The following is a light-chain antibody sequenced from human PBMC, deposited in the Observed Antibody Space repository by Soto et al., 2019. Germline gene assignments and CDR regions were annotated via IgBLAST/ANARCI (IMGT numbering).Light chain of an antibody. J-gene: IGLJ1*01. CDR1: SSDVGGYNY. Sequence: QSVLTQPASVSGSPGQSITISCTGTSSDVGGYNYVSWYQQHPGKAPNLMIYEVSYRPSGGSTRFSGSKSGNTASLTISGLQAEDEADYYCSSYTSSSFYVFGTGTKVTLL. CDR2: EVS. CDR3: SSYTSSSFYV. V-gene: IGLV2-14*01.